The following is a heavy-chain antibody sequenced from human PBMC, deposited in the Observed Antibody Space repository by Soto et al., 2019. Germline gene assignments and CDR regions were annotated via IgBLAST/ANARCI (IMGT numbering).Heavy chain of an antibody. Sequence: AASVKVSCKASGGTFSSYAISWVRQAPGQGLEWMGGIIPIFGTANYAQKFQGRVTITADESTSTAYMELSSLRSEDTAVYYCARGSAAGSQYGDFDYWGQGTLVTVYS. D-gene: IGHD6-13*01. CDR2: IIPIFGTA. J-gene: IGHJ4*02. CDR1: GGTFSSYA. CDR3: ARGSAAGSQYGDFDY. V-gene: IGHV1-69*13.